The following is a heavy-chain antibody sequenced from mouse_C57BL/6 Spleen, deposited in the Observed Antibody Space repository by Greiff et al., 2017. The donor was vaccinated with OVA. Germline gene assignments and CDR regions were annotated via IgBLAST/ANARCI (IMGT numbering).Heavy chain of an antibody. Sequence: EVQRVESGPELVKPGASVKMSCKASGYTFTDYNMHWVKQSHGKSLEWIGYINPNNGGTSYNQKFKGKATLTVNKSSSTAYMELRSLTSEDSAVYYCARFDGYYWFAYWGQGTLVTVSA. CDR2: INPNNGGT. CDR1: GYTFTDYN. D-gene: IGHD2-3*01. J-gene: IGHJ3*01. CDR3: ARFDGYYWFAY. V-gene: IGHV1-22*01.